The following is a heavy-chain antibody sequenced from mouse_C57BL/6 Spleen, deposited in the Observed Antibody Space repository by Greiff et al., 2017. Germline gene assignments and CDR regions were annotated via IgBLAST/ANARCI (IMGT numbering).Heavy chain of an antibody. CDR1: GFTFSDYG. J-gene: IGHJ1*03. CDR2: ISSGSSTI. CDR3: ARHTTVVARDWYFDV. Sequence: EVKLVESGGGLVKPGGSLKLSCAASGFTFSDYGMHWVRQAPEKGLEWVAYISSGSSTIYYADTVKGRFTISRDNAKNTLFLQMTSLRSEDTDMYYCARHTTVVARDWYFDVWGTGTTVTVSS. D-gene: IGHD1-1*01. V-gene: IGHV5-17*01.